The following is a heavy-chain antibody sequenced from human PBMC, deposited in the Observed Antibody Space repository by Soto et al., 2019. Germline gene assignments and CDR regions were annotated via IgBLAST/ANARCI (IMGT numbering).Heavy chain of an antibody. CDR1: GGSISSSSYY. Sequence: QLQLQESGPGLVKPSETLSLTCTVSGGSISSSSYYWGWIRQPPGKGLEWIGSIYYSGSTYYNPSLKSRVTISLYTSKNQFSLKLSSVTAADTAVYYCARQPRRYCSGGSCPLPPYYYGMDVWGQGTTVTVSS. CDR3: ARQPRRYCSGGSCPLPPYYYGMDV. D-gene: IGHD2-15*01. V-gene: IGHV4-39*01. J-gene: IGHJ6*02. CDR2: IYYSGST.